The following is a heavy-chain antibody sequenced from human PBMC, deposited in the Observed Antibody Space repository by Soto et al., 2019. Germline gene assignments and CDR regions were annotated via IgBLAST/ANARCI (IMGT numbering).Heavy chain of an antibody. V-gene: IGHV1-69*05. CDR1: GGTFSSYA. D-gene: IGHD3-22*01. J-gene: IGHJ6*02. CDR3: ARDPHYYESSISNNDYYYYEMDV. CDR2: IIPIFGTA. Sequence: EASVKVSCKASGGTFSSYAISWVRQAPGQGLEWMGGIIPIFGTANYAQKFQGRVTITRDTSASTVYMELGSLRSEDTAVYYCARDPHYYESSISNNDYYYYEMDVWGQGTTVTVSS.